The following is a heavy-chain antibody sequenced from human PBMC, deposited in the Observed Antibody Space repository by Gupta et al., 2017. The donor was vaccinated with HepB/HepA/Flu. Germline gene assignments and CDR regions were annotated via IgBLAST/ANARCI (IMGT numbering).Heavy chain of an antibody. CDR3: LKDPLTLVWGVGVV. D-gene: IGHD3-10*01. Sequence: EGQMLESGGGLVQPGGSLGLSCAASGFTFSSYAMSWVRQAPGKGLEWVSTISGSGGSTHYADSVKGRFTIFRDNSKNMGFLQMNGLTAHDSAIYYCLKDPLTLVWGVGVVWGLGTLVTVS. J-gene: IGHJ4*02. CDR2: ISGSGGST. V-gene: IGHV3-23*01. CDR1: GFTFSSYA.